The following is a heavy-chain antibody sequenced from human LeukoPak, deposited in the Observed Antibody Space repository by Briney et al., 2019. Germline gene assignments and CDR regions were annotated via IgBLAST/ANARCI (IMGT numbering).Heavy chain of an antibody. D-gene: IGHD6-13*01. CDR1: GSTFSSYS. CDR3: ARDSAAGTPYYFDY. CDR2: ISSSSSYI. V-gene: IGHV3-21*01. J-gene: IGHJ4*02. Sequence: PGGSLRLSCAASGSTFSSYSMNWVRQAPGKGLEWVSSISSSSSYIYYADSVKGRFTISRDNAKNSLYLQMNSLRAEDTAVYYCARDSAAGTPYYFDYWGQGTLVTVSS.